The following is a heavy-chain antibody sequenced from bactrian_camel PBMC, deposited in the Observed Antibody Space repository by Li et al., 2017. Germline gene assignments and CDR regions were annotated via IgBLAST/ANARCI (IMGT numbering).Heavy chain of an antibody. D-gene: IGHD4*01. CDR3: AALLYPKCSDLFGLESIDFGY. J-gene: IGHJ6*01. CDR2: ADSDGAT. CDR1: GYIYSSHC. V-gene: IGHV3S53*01. Sequence: HVQLVESGGGAVQAGGSLRLSCVASGYIYSSHCMGWFRQPPEKSREGVAVADSDGATAYVDSVKGRFTISRDNANSRLYLQMNGLEPGDTGVYYCAALLYPKCSDLFGLESIDFGYWGQGTQVTVS.